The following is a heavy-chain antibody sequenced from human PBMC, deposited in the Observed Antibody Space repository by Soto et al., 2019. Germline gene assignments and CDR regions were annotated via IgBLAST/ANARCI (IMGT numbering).Heavy chain of an antibody. V-gene: IGHV1-69*13. J-gene: IGHJ4*02. CDR1: GGTFSSYA. D-gene: IGHD3-10*01. CDR3: ARGGLTRYGSGSYHYHDY. CDR2: IIPIFGTA. Sequence: SVKVSCKASGGTFSSYAISWVRQAPGQGLEWMGGIIPIFGTANYAQKFQGRVTITADESTSTAYMELSSLRSEDTAVYYCARGGLTRYGSGSYHYHDYWGQGTLVTVSS.